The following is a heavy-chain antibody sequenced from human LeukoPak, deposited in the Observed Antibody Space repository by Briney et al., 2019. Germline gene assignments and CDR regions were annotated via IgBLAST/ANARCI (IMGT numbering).Heavy chain of an antibody. CDR2: INHSGST. D-gene: IGHD1-26*01. CDR3: ARTRGTYYLFDY. Sequence: KPSETLSLTCAVYGGSFSGYYWSWIRQPPGKGLEWIGEINHSGSTNYNPSLKSRVTVSVDTSKNQFSLKVRSVTSADTAVYHCARTRGTYYLFDYWGQGTLVTVSS. V-gene: IGHV4-34*01. CDR1: GGSFSGYY. J-gene: IGHJ4*02.